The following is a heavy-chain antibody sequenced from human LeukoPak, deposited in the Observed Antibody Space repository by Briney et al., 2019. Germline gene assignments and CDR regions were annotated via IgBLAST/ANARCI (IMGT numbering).Heavy chain of an antibody. CDR2: IKQDGSEK. V-gene: IGHV3-7*01. CDR3: ARERGADYYDSSGYPDY. CDR1: GFTFSSYW. Sequence: QPGGSLRLYCAASGFTFSSYWMSWVRQAPGKGLEWVANIKQDGSEKYYVDSVKGRFTISRDNAKNSLYLQMNSLRAEDTAVYYCARERGADYYDSSGYPDYWGQGTLVTVSS. J-gene: IGHJ4*02. D-gene: IGHD3-22*01.